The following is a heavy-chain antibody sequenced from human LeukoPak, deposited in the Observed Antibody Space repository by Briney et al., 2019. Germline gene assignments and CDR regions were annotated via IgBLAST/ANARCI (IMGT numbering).Heavy chain of an antibody. CDR1: GFTFSSYG. CDR2: IWYDGSNK. Sequence: GGSLRLSCAASGFTFSSYGMHWVRQAPGKGLEWVAVIWYDGSNKYYADSVKGRFTISRDNSKNTLFLRMNSLRAEDTAVYFCAKQSLYDSSGHFHYWGQGTLVTVSS. V-gene: IGHV3-33*06. CDR3: AKQSLYDSSGHFHY. J-gene: IGHJ4*02. D-gene: IGHD3-22*01.